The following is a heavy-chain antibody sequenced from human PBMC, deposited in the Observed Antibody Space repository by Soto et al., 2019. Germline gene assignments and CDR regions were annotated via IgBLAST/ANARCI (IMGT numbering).Heavy chain of an antibody. J-gene: IGHJ4*02. CDR3: CWNHSINYYFDV. V-gene: IGHV3-15*01. D-gene: IGHD1-1*01. CDR1: GFTFSDAW. CDR2: IKSKGSGGTT. Sequence: EVQLVESGGGLVKPGGSLRLSCAASGFTFSDAWMSWVRQAPGKGLEWVGRIKSKGSGGTTDYPAPVKGRFIISRDDSKKSLYLQMTSLTTEDTAMYYCCWNHSINYYFDVWGQGTLVTVSS.